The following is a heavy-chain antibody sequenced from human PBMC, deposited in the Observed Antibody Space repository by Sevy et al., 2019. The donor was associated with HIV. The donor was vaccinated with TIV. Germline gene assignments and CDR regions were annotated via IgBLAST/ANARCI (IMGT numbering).Heavy chain of an antibody. V-gene: IGHV1-18*01. CDR2: ISAYNGNT. D-gene: IGHD3-22*01. CDR3: ARDSVYYDSSGFSLHFDY. Sequence: ASLKVSCKASGYTFTSYGISWVRQAPGQGLEWMGWISAYNGNTNYAQKLQGRVTMTTDTSTGTAYMELRSLRSDDTAVYYCARDSVYYDSSGFSLHFDYWGQGTLVTVSS. J-gene: IGHJ4*02. CDR1: GYTFTSYG.